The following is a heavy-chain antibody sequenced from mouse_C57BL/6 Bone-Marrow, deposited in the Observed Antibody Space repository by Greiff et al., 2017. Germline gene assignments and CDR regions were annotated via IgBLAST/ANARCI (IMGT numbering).Heavy chain of an antibody. J-gene: IGHJ3*01. CDR3: ARTVYYYGSRAY. Sequence: QVQLKQSGAELARPGASVKLSCKASGYTFTSSGISWVKQRTGQGLEWIGEIYPRSGNTYYNEKFKGKATLTADKSSSTAYMELRSLTSEDSAVYFCARTVYYYGSRAYWGQGTLVTVSA. CDR1: GYTFTSSG. D-gene: IGHD1-1*01. V-gene: IGHV1-81*01. CDR2: IYPRSGNT.